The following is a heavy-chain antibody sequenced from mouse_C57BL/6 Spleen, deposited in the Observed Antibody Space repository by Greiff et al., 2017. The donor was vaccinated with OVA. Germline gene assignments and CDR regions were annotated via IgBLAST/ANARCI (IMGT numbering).Heavy chain of an antibody. CDR2: IYPGDGDT. D-gene: IGHD3-2*02. V-gene: IGHV1-82*01. CDR3: ARVEATPRLFAD. CDR1: GYAFSSSW. J-gene: IGHJ3*01. Sequence: VQLQQSGPELVKPGASVKISCKASGYAFSSSWMHWVKQRPGKGLEWIGRIYPGDGDTNYNGKFKGKATLTVDKSSSTAYMQLSSLTSEDSAVYFCARVEATPRLFADWGKGTLVTVSA.